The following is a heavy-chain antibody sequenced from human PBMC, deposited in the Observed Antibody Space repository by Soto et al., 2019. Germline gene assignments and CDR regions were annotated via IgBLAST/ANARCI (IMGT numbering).Heavy chain of an antibody. Sequence: WTWIRQPPGKGLEWIGYIHYSGSTNYNPSLKSRVTISVDTSKNQFFLKLSSVTAADTAVYYCARRSTTMTTWGQGTLVTVSS. CDR2: IHYSGST. CDR3: ARRSTTMTT. V-gene: IGHV4-59*08. D-gene: IGHD4-17*01. J-gene: IGHJ5*02.